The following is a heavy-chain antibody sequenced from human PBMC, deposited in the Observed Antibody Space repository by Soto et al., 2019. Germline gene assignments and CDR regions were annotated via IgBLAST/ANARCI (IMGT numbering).Heavy chain of an antibody. D-gene: IGHD4-17*01. CDR3: ATRTTVAYYYYYGMDV. Sequence: QVQLVQSGAEVKKPGPSVKVSCKASGGTFSSYAISWVRQAPGQGLEWMGGIIPIFGTANYAQKFQGRVTITEDESTRTAYMELSSLRSEDTAVYYCATRTTVAYYYYYGMDVWGQGTTVTVSS. J-gene: IGHJ6*01. CDR2: IIPIFGTA. V-gene: IGHV1-69*01. CDR1: GGTFSSYA.